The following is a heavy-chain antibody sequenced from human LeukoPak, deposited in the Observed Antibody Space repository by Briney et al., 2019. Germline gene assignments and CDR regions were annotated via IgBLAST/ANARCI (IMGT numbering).Heavy chain of an antibody. CDR1: GGSISSYY. CDR3: AREVITNGTWDY. Sequence: PSEILSLTCTVSGGSISSYYWSWIRQPPGKGLEWIGYIYYSGSTYYNPSLKSRVTISVDTSKNQFSLNQFSLKLSSVTAADTAVYYCAREVITNGTWDYWGQGTLVTVSS. J-gene: IGHJ4*02. CDR2: IYYSGST. D-gene: IGHD3-22*01. V-gene: IGHV4-59*12.